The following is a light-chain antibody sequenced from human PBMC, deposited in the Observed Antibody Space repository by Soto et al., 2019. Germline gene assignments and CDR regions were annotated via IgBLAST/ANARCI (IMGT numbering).Light chain of an antibody. V-gene: IGKV3-20*01. Sequence: EIVLTQSPGTLSLSPGERATLSCRASQSVSSSYLAWYQQKPGQAPRLLIYGASSRATGIPDRFSGSGSGTDFTLTISRLEPEDFAVYYCQQYGSSPGTFGQGNEV. CDR3: QQYGSSPGT. J-gene: IGKJ1*01. CDR1: QSVSSSY. CDR2: GAS.